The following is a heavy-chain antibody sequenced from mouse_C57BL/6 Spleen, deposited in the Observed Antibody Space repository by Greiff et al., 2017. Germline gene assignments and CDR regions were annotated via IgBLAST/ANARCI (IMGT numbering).Heavy chain of an antibody. J-gene: IGHJ1*03. CDR2: IDPSDSET. CDR1: GYTFTSYW. D-gene: IGHD1-1*01. CDR3: ARSPTTVVAKGYFDG. V-gene: IGHV1-52*01. Sequence: VQLQQPGAELVRPGSSVKLSCKASGYTFTSYWMHWVKQRPIQGLEWIGNIDPSDSETHYNQKFKDKATLTVDKSSSTAYMQLSSLTSEDSAVYYCARSPTTVVAKGYFDGWGTGTTVTVSS.